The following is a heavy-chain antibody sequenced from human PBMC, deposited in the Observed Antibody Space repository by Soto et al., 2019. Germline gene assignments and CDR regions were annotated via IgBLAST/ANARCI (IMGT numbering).Heavy chain of an antibody. Sequence: EVQLVESGGGLVQPGGSLRLSCAASGFTFSSYSMNWVRQAPGKGLEWISYLSSTGSPIYYADSVKGRFTISRDNAKNSLYLQMNSLRAEDTAVYYCARGSSWFDYWGQGTLVTVSS. V-gene: IGHV3-48*01. CDR1: GFTFSSYS. D-gene: IGHD6-13*01. CDR2: LSSTGSPI. J-gene: IGHJ4*02. CDR3: ARGSSWFDY.